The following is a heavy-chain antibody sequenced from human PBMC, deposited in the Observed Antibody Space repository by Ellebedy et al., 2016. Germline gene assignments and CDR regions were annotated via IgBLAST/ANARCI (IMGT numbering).Heavy chain of an antibody. Sequence: ASVKVSCKASGYTFTSYYMHWVRQAPGQGLEWMGIINPSGGSTSYAQKLQGRVTMTRDTSTSTVYMELSSLRSEDTAVYYCARDSVAGALKMHIVVVPAAIYGMDVWGQGTTVTVSS. V-gene: IGHV1-46*04. J-gene: IGHJ6*02. CDR2: INPSGGST. CDR1: GYTFTSYY. CDR3: ARDSVAGALKMHIVVVPAAIYGMDV. D-gene: IGHD2-2*01.